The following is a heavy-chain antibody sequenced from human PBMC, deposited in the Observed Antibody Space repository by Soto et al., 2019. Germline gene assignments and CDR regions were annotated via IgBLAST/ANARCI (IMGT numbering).Heavy chain of an antibody. V-gene: IGHV4-59*01. D-gene: IGHD1-26*01. CDR2: IYYNGNT. Sequence: SSETLSLTCTVSGASISSYYWSWIRQPPGMALEWIGYIYYNGNTNYNPSLKSRVTISVDTSKNQFSLKLRSVTAADTAVYYCARDRVVVGTTNYYYGMDVWGQGTTVTVSS. J-gene: IGHJ6*02. CDR1: GASISSYY. CDR3: ARDRVVVGTTNYYYGMDV.